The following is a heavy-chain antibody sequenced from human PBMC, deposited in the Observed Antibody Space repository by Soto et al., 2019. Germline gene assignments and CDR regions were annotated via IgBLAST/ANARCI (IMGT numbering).Heavy chain of an antibody. CDR2: IYYSGST. D-gene: IGHD2-21*02. CDR3: ARYCGGDCAFDY. Sequence: QVQLQESGPGLLKPSQTLSLTCTVSGGSIRSGDYHWSWIRQPPGKGLEWIGYIYYSGSTYYNPSLKSRITMSIDTSKNQFSLKLSSVTAADTAVYYCARYCGGDCAFDYWGQGTLVTVSS. V-gene: IGHV4-30-4*01. J-gene: IGHJ4*02. CDR1: GGSIRSGDYH.